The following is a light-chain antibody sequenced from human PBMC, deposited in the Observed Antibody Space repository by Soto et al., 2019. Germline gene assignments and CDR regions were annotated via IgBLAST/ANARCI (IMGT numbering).Light chain of an antibody. V-gene: IGLV2-8*01. CDR1: SSDVGGCNC. CDR3: SSYAGTNVFV. CDR2: EVN. J-gene: IGLJ1*01. Sequence: QSALTQPPSASGSPGQSVTISCTGTSSDVGGCNCVSWYQQLPGKAPKLIIYEVNKRPSGVPARFSASKSGNTASLTVSGLQAEDEADYYCSSYAGTNVFVFGTGPKLTVL.